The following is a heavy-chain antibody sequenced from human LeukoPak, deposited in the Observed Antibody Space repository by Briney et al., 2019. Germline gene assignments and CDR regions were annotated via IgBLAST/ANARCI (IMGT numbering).Heavy chain of an antibody. D-gene: IGHD2-2*02. CDR1: GGSFSGYY. Sequence: SETLSLTCAVYGGSFSGYYWSWIRQPPGKGLEWIGEINHSGSTNYNPSLKSRVTISVDTSKNQFSLKLSSVTAADTAVYYCARGSRSTRGFVVVPAAIPASTGMDVWGQGTTVTVSS. J-gene: IGHJ6*02. CDR2: INHSGST. CDR3: ARGSRSTRGFVVVPAAIPASTGMDV. V-gene: IGHV4-34*01.